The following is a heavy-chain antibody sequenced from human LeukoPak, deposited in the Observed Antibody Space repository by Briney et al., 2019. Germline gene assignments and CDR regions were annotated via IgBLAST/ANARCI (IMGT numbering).Heavy chain of an antibody. CDR3: ARGPNYFDY. CDR2: ISGSGGST. Sequence: GGSLRLSCAASGFTFSNHGMSWVRQAPGKGLDWVSTISGSGGSTFYADSVKGRFTISRDNSKNTLYLQMNSLRAEDTAVYYCARGPNYFDYWGQGTLVTVSS. CDR1: GFTFSNHG. J-gene: IGHJ4*02. V-gene: IGHV3-23*01.